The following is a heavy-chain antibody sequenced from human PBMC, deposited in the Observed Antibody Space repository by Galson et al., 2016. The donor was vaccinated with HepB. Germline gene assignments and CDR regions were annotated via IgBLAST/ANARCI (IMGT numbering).Heavy chain of an antibody. D-gene: IGHD3-10*01. CDR1: GYTFSSHW. J-gene: IGHJ4*02. CDR3: ARHYYGSGSYYKAFDY. V-gene: IGHV5-51*01. CDR2: IYPADSDT. Sequence: QSGAEVKKPGESLKTSCKGSGYTFSSHWIGWLRQMPEKGLEWMGIIYPADSDTLYSPSFQGQVTISADKSISTAYLQWSSLKASGTAMYYCARHYYGSGSYYKAFDYWGQGTLVTVSS.